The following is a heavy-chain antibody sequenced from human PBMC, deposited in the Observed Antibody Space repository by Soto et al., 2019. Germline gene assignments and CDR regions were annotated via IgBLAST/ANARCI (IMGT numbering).Heavy chain of an antibody. CDR3: ARGPGYCSGGSCYSGLYYMDV. CDR2: INHSGST. CDR1: GGSFSGYY. J-gene: IGHJ6*03. Sequence: QVQLQQWGAGLLKPSETLSLTCAVYGGSFSGYYWSWIRQPPGKGLEWIGEINHSGSTNYNPSLTSRVTISVDTSKTQFSLKLSSVTAADTAVYYCARGPGYCSGGSCYSGLYYMDVWGKGTTVTVSS. V-gene: IGHV4-34*01. D-gene: IGHD2-15*01.